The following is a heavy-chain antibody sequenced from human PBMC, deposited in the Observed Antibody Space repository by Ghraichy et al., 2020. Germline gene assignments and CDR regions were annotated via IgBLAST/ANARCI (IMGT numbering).Heavy chain of an antibody. V-gene: IGHV3-74*01. CDR3: ATNRAFDY. CDR2: INSDGSST. CDR1: GFTFSSYW. D-gene: IGHD7-27*01. Sequence: GGSLRLSCAASGFTFSSYWLHWVRQAPGKGLMWVSCINSDGSSTTYADSVKGRFTISRDNAKSTLYLQMNSLRVEDTAVYYCATNRAFDYWGQGALVTVSS. J-gene: IGHJ4*02.